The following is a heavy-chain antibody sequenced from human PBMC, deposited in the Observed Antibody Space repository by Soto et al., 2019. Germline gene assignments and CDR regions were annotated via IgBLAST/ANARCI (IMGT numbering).Heavy chain of an antibody. CDR2: INNNSGRK. Sequence: GGSLRLSCAASGFSFSIYTMNWVRHAPGKGLEWVSSINNNSGRKYYADSVKGRFTISRDNSKNTLFLQMNSLKAEDTAVYFCAKDGDYEYFDYWGQGTQVTVS. CDR1: GFSFSIYT. CDR3: AKDGDYEYFDY. D-gene: IGHD3-22*01. V-gene: IGHV3-23*01. J-gene: IGHJ4*02.